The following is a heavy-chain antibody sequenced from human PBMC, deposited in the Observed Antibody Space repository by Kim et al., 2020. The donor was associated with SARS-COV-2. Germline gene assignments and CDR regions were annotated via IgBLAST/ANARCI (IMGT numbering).Heavy chain of an antibody. Sequence: VKGRFTISRHNSKNTLYLQMNSLRAEDTAVYYCARVSNYYDSSGYYSFDYWGQGTLVTVSS. V-gene: IGHV3-53*04. J-gene: IGHJ4*02. CDR3: ARVSNYYDSSGYYSFDY. D-gene: IGHD3-22*01.